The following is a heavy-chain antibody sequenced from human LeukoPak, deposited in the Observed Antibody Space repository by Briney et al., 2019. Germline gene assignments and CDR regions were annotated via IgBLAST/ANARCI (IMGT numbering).Heavy chain of an antibody. D-gene: IGHD2-21*02. CDR3: ASGGDSTRPFDY. Sequence: ASAKVSCKASGYTFSSYGTSWVRQAPGQGLEWRGWISAYNGNTNYAQKLQGRVTMTTDTSTSTAYMELRSLRSDDTAVYYFASGGDSTRPFDYWGQGTLVTVSS. CDR1: GYTFSSYG. J-gene: IGHJ4*02. CDR2: ISAYNGNT. V-gene: IGHV1-18*04.